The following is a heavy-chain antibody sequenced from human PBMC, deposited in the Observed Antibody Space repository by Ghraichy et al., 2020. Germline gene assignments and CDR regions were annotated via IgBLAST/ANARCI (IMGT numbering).Heavy chain of an antibody. V-gene: IGHV4-59*01. CDR2: IYHSGIT. CDR1: GGSISTYY. J-gene: IGHJ2*01. D-gene: IGHD5-12*01. CDR3: ARAAGWLRTNWYFDL. Sequence: SETLSLTCTVSGGSISTYYWSWIRQSPGKGLEWIGYIYHSGITNYNPSLKSRVTISVEMSKNQFSLNLSSVTAADTAVYYCARAAGWLRTNWYFDLLGRGSLVTVSS.